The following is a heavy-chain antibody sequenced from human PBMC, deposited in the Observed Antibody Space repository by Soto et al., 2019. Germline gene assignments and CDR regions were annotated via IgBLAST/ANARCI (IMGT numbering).Heavy chain of an antibody. J-gene: IGHJ6*02. V-gene: IGHV4-59*01. CDR1: GGSISSYY. CDR2: IYYSGST. CDR3: ARDHGGSGGGGMDG. D-gene: IGHD3-10*01. Sequence: SETLSLTCTVSGGSISSYYWSWIRQPPGKGLEWIGYIYYSGSTNYNPSLKSRVTISVDTSKNQFSLKLSSVTAADTAVYYCARDHGGSGGGGMDGWGQGTTVTVSS.